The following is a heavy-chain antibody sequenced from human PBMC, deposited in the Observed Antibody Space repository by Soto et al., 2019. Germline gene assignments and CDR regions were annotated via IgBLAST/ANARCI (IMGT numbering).Heavy chain of an antibody. CDR2: IDYTGGT. V-gene: IGHV4-30-4*01. CDR3: ARVGYGDYGRGYYFDF. CDR1: GASIRDGDYY. J-gene: IGHJ4*02. Sequence: SETLALTCSVSGASIRDGDYYWSWLRQPPGKGPEWIGIIDYTGGTHYNPTLTGPVSMSVDTSANQFSLKVNFVTAADSAVYYCARVGYGDYGRGYYFDFWGPGILVTVSS. D-gene: IGHD4-17*01.